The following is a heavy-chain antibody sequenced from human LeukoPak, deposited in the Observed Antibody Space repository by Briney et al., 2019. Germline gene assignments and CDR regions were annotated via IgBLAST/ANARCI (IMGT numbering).Heavy chain of an antibody. CDR3: ARGRLDCSTTSCASESWFDP. J-gene: IGHJ5*02. D-gene: IGHD2-2*01. CDR1: GGSISGYY. V-gene: IGHV4-34*01. CDR2: INHSGAT. Sequence: SETLFLTCTVSGGSISGYYWTWIRQPPGKGLEWIGEINHSGATNYNPSLKSRVTISVDTSNNQFSLKLRSVTAADTAVYYCARGRLDCSTTSCASESWFDPWGQGTLVTVSS.